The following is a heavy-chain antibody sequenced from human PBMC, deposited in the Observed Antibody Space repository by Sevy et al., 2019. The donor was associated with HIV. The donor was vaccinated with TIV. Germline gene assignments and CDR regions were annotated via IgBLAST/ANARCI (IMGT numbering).Heavy chain of an antibody. CDR3: AKKEDWGMTVVVIGPDAFDI. Sequence: GGSLRLSCAASGFTFSSYAMSWVRQAPGKGLEWVSAISGSGGSTYYADSVKGRFTISRDNSKNTLYLQMNSLRAEDTAVYYCAKKEDWGMTVVVIGPDAFDIWGQGTMVTVSS. V-gene: IGHV3-23*01. CDR2: ISGSGGST. D-gene: IGHD3-22*01. CDR1: GFTFSSYA. J-gene: IGHJ3*02.